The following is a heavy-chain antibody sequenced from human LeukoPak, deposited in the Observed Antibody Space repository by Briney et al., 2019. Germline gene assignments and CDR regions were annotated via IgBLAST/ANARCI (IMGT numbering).Heavy chain of an antibody. Sequence: SETLSLTCAVYGGSFSGYYWSWIRQPPGKGLEWIGEINHSRSTNYNPSLKSRVTISVDTSKNQFSLKLSSVTAADTAVYYCARTIRNPYRYYDSSGQVSYWGQGTLVTVSS. CDR3: ARTIRNPYRYYDSSGQVSY. CDR1: GGSFSGYY. CDR2: INHSRST. D-gene: IGHD3-22*01. J-gene: IGHJ4*02. V-gene: IGHV4-34*01.